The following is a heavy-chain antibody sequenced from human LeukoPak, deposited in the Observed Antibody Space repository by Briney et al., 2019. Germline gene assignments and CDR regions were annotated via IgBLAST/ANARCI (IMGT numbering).Heavy chain of an antibody. CDR3: ARALAAAGDAFDI. Sequence: GGSLRLSCAASGFTVSSNYMSWVRQAPGKGLEWVSVIYSGGSTYYADSVKGRFTISRDNSKNTLYLQMNSLRAEDTAVYYCARALAAAGDAFDIWGQGTMVTVSS. J-gene: IGHJ3*02. CDR1: GFTVSSNY. CDR2: IYSGGST. V-gene: IGHV3-53*01. D-gene: IGHD6-13*01.